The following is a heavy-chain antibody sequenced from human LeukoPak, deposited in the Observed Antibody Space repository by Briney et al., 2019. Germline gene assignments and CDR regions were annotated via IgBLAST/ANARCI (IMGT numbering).Heavy chain of an antibody. CDR1: GFTFSNAC. V-gene: IGHV3-15*01. CDR2: IKGKTDGGTT. Sequence: GGSLRLSCAASGFTFSNACMSWVRQAPGKGLEWVGHIKGKTDGGTTDYAAPVQGRFTTSRDDSKNTLFLRMNSLKTEDTAVYYCTTGTWIQLWLADYWGQGTLVTVSS. J-gene: IGHJ4*02. D-gene: IGHD5-18*01. CDR3: TTGTWIQLWLADY.